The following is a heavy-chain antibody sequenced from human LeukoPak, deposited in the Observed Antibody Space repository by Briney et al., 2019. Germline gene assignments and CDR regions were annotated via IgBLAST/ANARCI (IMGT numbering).Heavy chain of an antibody. J-gene: IGHJ4*02. CDR3: AKTNGYYDY. Sequence: GGSLRLSCAASGFTFSNFGMSWVRRAPGRGLEWVSGISGGGDTTYYAESVKGRFTISRDNSKSTLFLQMNSLSAEDTAVYYCAKTNGYYDYWGQGTLVAVSS. D-gene: IGHD3-22*01. CDR2: ISGGGDTT. CDR1: GFTFSNFG. V-gene: IGHV3-23*01.